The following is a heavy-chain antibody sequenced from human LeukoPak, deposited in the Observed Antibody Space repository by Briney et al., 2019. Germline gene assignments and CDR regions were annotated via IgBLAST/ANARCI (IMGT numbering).Heavy chain of an antibody. Sequence: GGSLRLSCAASGFTFSNAWMSWVRQAPGKGLEWVGRIKSKTDGGTTDYAAPVKGRFTISRDDSKNTLYLQMNSLKTEDTAVYYCTTGVWDCGGDCYENYFDYWGQGTLVTVSS. D-gene: IGHD2-21*02. V-gene: IGHV3-15*01. CDR3: TTGVWDCGGDCYENYFDY. J-gene: IGHJ4*02. CDR1: GFTFSNAW. CDR2: IKSKTDGGTT.